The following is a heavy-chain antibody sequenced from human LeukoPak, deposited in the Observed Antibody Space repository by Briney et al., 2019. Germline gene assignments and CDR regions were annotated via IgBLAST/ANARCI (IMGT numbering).Heavy chain of an antibody. J-gene: IGHJ4*02. V-gene: IGHV1-24*01. CDR1: GYTLTELS. CDR3: ARGAGGAVPAAIRVYYFDY. D-gene: IGHD2-2*02. Sequence: ASVKVSCKVSGYTLTELSMHWVRQAPGKGLEWMGGFDPEDGETIYAQKFQGRVTITADESTSTAYMELSSLRSEDTAVYYCARGAGGAVPAAIRVYYFDYWGQGTLVTVSS. CDR2: FDPEDGET.